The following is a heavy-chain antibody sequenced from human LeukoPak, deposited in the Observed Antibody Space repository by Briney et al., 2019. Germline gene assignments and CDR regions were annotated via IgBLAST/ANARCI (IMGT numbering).Heavy chain of an antibody. J-gene: IGHJ3*02. Sequence: PSETLSLTCTVSGGSISSYYWGWIRQPPGKGLEWIGSIYYSGSTYYNPSLKSRVTISVDTSKNQFSLKLSSVTAADTAVYYCARRDLDAFDIWGRGTMVTVSS. CDR3: ARRDLDAFDI. V-gene: IGHV4-39*01. CDR1: GGSISSYY. CDR2: IYYSGST.